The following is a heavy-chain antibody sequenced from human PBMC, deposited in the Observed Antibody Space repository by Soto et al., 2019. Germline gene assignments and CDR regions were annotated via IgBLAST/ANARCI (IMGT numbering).Heavy chain of an antibody. CDR3: ARVPAAISIDY. Sequence: SETLSLTCAVYGGSFSGYYWSWIRQPPGKGLEWIGEINHSGSTNYNPSLKSRVTISVDTSKNQFSLKLSSVTAADTAVYYCARVPAAISIDYWGQGTLVTVSS. CDR2: INHSGST. J-gene: IGHJ4*02. D-gene: IGHD2-2*01. V-gene: IGHV4-34*01. CDR1: GGSFSGYY.